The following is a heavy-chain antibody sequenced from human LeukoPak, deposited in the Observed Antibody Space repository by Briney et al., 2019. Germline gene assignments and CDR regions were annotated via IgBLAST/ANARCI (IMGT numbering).Heavy chain of an antibody. Sequence: GESLKISFKGSGFGFTTCWIGWVRPVPGKGPEWMGVINPGNSDTRYSPSFQGQVTISADKSITTAYLQWSSLKASDTAMYYCARLRWAAGDGYYFDYWGQGTPVTVSS. V-gene: IGHV5-51*01. J-gene: IGHJ4*02. CDR3: ARLRWAAGDGYYFDY. CDR2: INPGNSDT. CDR1: GFGFTTCW. D-gene: IGHD6-13*01.